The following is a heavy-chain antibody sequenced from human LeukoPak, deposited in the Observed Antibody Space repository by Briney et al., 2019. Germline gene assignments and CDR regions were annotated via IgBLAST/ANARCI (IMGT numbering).Heavy chain of an antibody. J-gene: IGHJ4*02. CDR2: TYYRSKWYN. CDR3: AREASGTPGYLDS. Sequence: SQTLSLTCAISGDSVSSNSAAWSWIRQSPSRGLEWLGRTYYRSKWYNDYAISVKSRITINPDTSKNQVSLQLNTVTLEDTAVYYCAREASGTPGYLDSWGQGTLVTVSS. V-gene: IGHV6-1*01. CDR1: GDSVSSNSAA. D-gene: IGHD1/OR15-1a*01.